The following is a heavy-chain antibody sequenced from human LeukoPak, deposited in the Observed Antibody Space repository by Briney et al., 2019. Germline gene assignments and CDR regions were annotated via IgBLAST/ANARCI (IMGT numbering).Heavy chain of an antibody. V-gene: IGHV3-48*03. J-gene: IGHJ4*02. D-gene: IGHD1-26*01. CDR3: ARSSYRSFDY. CDR2: ISSSGSTI. Sequence: PGGSLRLSCAASGFTFSSYAMSWVRQAPGKGLEWVSYISSSGSTIYYADSVKGRFTISRDNAKNSLYLQMNSLRAEDTAVYYCARSSYRSFDYWGQGTLVTVSS. CDR1: GFTFSSYA.